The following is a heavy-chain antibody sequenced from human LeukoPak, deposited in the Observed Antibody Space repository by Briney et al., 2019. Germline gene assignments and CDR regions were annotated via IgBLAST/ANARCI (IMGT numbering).Heavy chain of an antibody. V-gene: IGHV4-59*01. CDR3: ARDKGLAAAGHWYFDL. J-gene: IGHJ2*01. D-gene: IGHD6-13*01. CDR2: IYYSGST. Sequence: RASETLSLTCTVPGGSISSYYWSWIRQPPGKGLEWIGYIYYSGSTNYNPSLKSRVTISGDTSKNQFSLKLSSVTAADTAVYYCARDKGLAAAGHWYFDLWGRGTLVTVSS. CDR1: GGSISSYY.